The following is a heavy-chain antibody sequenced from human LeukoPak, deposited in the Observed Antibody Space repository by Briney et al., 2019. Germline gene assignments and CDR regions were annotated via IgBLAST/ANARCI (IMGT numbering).Heavy chain of an antibody. V-gene: IGHV3-21*01. CDR3: ARDNYDILTDAFDI. Sequence: GGSLRLSCAASGFTFSSYSMNWVRQAPGKGLEWVSSISSSSSYIYYADSVKGRFTISRDNAKNSLYLQMNSLRAEDTAVYYCARDNYDILTDAFDIWGQGTMVTVSS. J-gene: IGHJ3*02. CDR1: GFTFSSYS. CDR2: ISSSSSYI. D-gene: IGHD3-9*01.